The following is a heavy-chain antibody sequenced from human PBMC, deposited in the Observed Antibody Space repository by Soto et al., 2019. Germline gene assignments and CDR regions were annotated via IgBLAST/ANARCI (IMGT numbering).Heavy chain of an antibody. V-gene: IGHV1-69*06. J-gene: IGHJ6*02. CDR3: ARALEVVAATYYYYYGMDV. CDR1: GGTFSSYA. Sequence: ASVKVSCKASGGTFSSYAISWVRQAPGQGLEWMGGIIPIFGTANYAQKFQGRVTITADKSTSTAYMELSSLRSEDTAVYYCARALEVVAATYYYYYGMDVWGQGTTVTVSS. D-gene: IGHD2-15*01. CDR2: IIPIFGTA.